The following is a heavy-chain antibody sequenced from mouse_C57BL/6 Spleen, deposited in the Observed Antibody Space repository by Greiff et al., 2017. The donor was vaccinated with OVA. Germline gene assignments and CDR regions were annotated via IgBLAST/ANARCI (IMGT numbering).Heavy chain of an antibody. V-gene: IGHV5-4*03. J-gene: IGHJ2*01. Sequence: EVKLMESGGGLVKPGGSLKLSCAASGFTFSSYAMSWVRQTPEKRLEWVATISDGGSYTYYPDNVKGRFTISRDNAKNNLYLQMSHLKSEDTAMYYCARGDYGSSPFDYWGQGTTLTVSS. CDR1: GFTFSSYA. CDR2: ISDGGSYT. D-gene: IGHD1-1*01. CDR3: ARGDYGSSPFDY.